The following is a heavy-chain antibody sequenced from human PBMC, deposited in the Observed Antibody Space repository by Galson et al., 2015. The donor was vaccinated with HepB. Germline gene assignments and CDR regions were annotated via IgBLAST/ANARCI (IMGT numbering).Heavy chain of an antibody. D-gene: IGHD3-10*01. CDR3: ARVGAMELFDY. J-gene: IGHJ4*02. V-gene: IGHV4-30-2*01. CDR1: GGSISSGGYS. CDR2: IYHSGST. Sequence: GGSISSGGYSWSWIRQPPGKGLEWIGYIYHSGSTYYSPSLKSRVTISVDRSKNQFSLKLSSVTAADTAVYYCARVGAMELFDYWGQGTLVTVSS.